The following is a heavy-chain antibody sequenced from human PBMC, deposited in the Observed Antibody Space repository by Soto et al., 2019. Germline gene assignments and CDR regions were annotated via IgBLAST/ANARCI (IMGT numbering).Heavy chain of an antibody. V-gene: IGHV1-69*01. Sequence: QVQLVQSGAEVKKPGSSVQVSCKASGGTFSSYAISWVRQAPGQGLEWMGGIIPIFGTANYAQKFQGRVIITADESTSIAYMELSSLRSEDTAVYFCVRSTIFGVVTPAFYYYGMDVWGQGTTVTVSS. J-gene: IGHJ6*02. CDR1: GGTFSSYA. CDR2: IIPIFGTA. CDR3: VRSTIFGVVTPAFYYYGMDV. D-gene: IGHD3-3*01.